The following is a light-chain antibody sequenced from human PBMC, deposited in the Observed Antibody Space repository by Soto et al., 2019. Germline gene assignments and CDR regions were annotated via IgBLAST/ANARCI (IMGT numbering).Light chain of an antibody. J-gene: IGKJ5*01. CDR2: GAS. CDR3: QQYYNWPPIT. V-gene: IGKV3-15*01. Sequence: EIVMTQSPATLSVPPGERATLSFRASQSVSSKLAWYQQKPGQAPRLLIYGASTRATGIPARFSGSGSGTEFTLTISSLQSEDFAVYYCQQYYNWPPITFGQGTRLEI. CDR1: QSVSSK.